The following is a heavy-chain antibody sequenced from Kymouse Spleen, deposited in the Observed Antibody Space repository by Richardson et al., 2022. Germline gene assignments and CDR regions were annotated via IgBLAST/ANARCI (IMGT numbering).Heavy chain of an antibody. CDR2: INHSGST. D-gene: IGHD6-13*01. CDR1: GGSFSGYY. J-gene: IGHJ6*02. V-gene: IGHV4-34*01. CDR3: ARGV*QQLALLLLRYGR. Sequence: QVQLQQWGAGLLKPSETLSLTCAVYGGSFSGYYWSWIRQPPGKGLEWIGEINHSGSTNYNPSLKSRVTISVDTSKNQFSLKLSSVTAADTAVYYCARGV*QQLALLLLRYGRLGPRDHGHRLL.